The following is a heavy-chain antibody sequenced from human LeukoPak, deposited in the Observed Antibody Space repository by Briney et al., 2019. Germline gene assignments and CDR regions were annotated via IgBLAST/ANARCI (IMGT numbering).Heavy chain of an antibody. Sequence: GGSLRLSCAASGFTFSSYEMNWVRQAPGKGLEWVSYISSSGNTISYADSVKGRFTISRDNAKNSLYLQTNSCGAEDTGVYYCAKERWLPRTRFDYWGQGTLVTVSS. CDR3: AKERWLPRTRFDY. V-gene: IGHV3-48*03. D-gene: IGHD5-24*01. CDR1: GFTFSSYE. CDR2: ISSSGNTI. J-gene: IGHJ4*02.